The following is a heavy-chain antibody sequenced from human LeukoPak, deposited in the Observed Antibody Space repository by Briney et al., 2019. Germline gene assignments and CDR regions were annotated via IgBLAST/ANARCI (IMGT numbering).Heavy chain of an antibody. J-gene: IGHJ4*02. CDR2: ISYDGSNK. CDR3: AKDSEGSSGWFDY. V-gene: IGHV3-30*18. D-gene: IGHD6-19*01. Sequence: GGSLRLSCAASGFTLSSYGMDWVRQAPGKGLEWVAVISYDGSNKYYADSVKGRFTISRDNSKNTLYLQMNSLRAEDTAVYYCAKDSEGSSGWFDYWGQGTLVTVSS. CDR1: GFTLSSYG.